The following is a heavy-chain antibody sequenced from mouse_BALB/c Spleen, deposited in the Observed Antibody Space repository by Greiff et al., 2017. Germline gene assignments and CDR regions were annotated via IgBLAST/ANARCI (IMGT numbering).Heavy chain of an antibody. CDR3: ARAYYGYDY. D-gene: IGHD1-2*01. Sequence: QVQLKESGAELAKPGASVKMSCKASGYTFTSYWMHWVKQRPGQGLEWIGYINPSTGYTEYNQKFKDKATLTADKSSSTAYMQLSSLTSEDSAVYYYARAYYGYDYWGQGTTLTVSS. CDR2: INPSTGYT. J-gene: IGHJ2*01. V-gene: IGHV1-7*01. CDR1: GYTFTSYW.